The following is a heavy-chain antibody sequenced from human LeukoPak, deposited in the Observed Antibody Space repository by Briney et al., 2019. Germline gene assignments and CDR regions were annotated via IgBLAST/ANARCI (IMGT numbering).Heavy chain of an antibody. CDR3: ARGREGATRLDY. V-gene: IGHV4-59*12. D-gene: IGHD1-26*01. J-gene: IGHJ4*02. CDR2: IYYSGYT. CDR1: GGSISSYY. Sequence: SETLSLTCTVSGGSISSYYWSWIRQPPGKGLKWIGNIYYSGYTTYSPSLRSRVTISVDTSKNQFSLKLSSVTAADTAVYYCARGREGATRLDYWGQGTLVTVSS.